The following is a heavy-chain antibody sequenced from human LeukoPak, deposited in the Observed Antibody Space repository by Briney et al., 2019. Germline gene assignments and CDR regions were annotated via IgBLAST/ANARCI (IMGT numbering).Heavy chain of an antibody. Sequence: GGSLRLSCAASGLTFSSYAMSWVRQAPGKGLECISGFSGSGGSTYYEDSVKGRFTISRDTSKNTLSLQMNSLRVEDTAVYYCAREKGRGVISPYYDYWGQGTLVTVSS. CDR2: FSGSGGST. V-gene: IGHV3-23*01. CDR1: GLTFSSYA. J-gene: IGHJ4*02. CDR3: AREKGRGVISPYYDY. D-gene: IGHD3-10*01.